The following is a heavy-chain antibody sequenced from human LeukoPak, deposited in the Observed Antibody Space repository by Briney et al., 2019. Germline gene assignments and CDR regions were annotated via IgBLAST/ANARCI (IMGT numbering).Heavy chain of an antibody. Sequence: GGSLRLSCAASGFTFSSYWMHWVRQAPGKGLVWVSRINSDGSVTNYADSVKDRFTISRDNAKNTLYLQMNSLRGEDTAVYYCARVPNWFDPWGQGTLVTVPS. CDR2: INSDGSVT. J-gene: IGHJ5*02. V-gene: IGHV3-74*01. CDR1: GFTFSSYW. CDR3: ARVPNWFDP.